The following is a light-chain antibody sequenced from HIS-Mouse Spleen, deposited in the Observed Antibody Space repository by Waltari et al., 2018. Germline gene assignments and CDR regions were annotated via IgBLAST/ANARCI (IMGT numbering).Light chain of an antibody. V-gene: IGLV2-14*03. CDR3: SSYTSSSTEV. CDR1: SSAVGGYNY. J-gene: IGLJ2*01. CDR2: DVS. Sequence: QSALTQPASVSGSPGQSITISCTGTSSAVGGYNYFPWYHQHPGKAPKLMIYDVSNRPSGVSNRFSGSKSGNTASLTISGLQAEDEADYYCSSYTSSSTEVFGGGTKLTVL.